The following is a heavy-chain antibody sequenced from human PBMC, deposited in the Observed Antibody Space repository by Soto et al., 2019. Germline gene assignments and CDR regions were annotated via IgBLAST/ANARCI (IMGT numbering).Heavy chain of an antibody. CDR1: GYSFTSYW. J-gene: IGHJ6*02. V-gene: IGHV5-10-1*01. Sequence: GESLKISCKGSGYSFTSYWISWVRQMPGKGLEWMGRIDPSDSYTNYSPSFQGHVTISADKSISTAYLQWSSPKASDTAMYYCARHSGAVAGNYYYGMDVWGQGTTVTVSS. CDR2: IDPSDSYT. CDR3: ARHSGAVAGNYYYGMDV. D-gene: IGHD6-19*01.